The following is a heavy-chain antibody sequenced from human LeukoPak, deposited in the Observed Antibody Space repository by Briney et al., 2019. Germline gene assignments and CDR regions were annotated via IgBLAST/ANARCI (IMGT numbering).Heavy chain of an antibody. CDR1: GFTFSSYA. D-gene: IGHD6-19*01. CDR2: ISYDGSNK. V-gene: IGHV3-30*04. Sequence: GGSLRLSCAASGFTFSSYAMHWVRQAPGKGLEWVAVISYDGSNKYYADSVKGRFTISRDNSKNTLYLQMNSLRAEDTAVYYCARELSVAGSAGGDYWGQGTLVTVSS. J-gene: IGHJ4*02. CDR3: ARELSVAGSAGGDY.